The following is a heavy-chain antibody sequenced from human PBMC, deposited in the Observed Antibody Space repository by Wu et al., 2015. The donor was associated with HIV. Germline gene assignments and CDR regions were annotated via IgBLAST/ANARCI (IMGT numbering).Heavy chain of an antibody. CDR3: ARDLVPYYGGNSCLDY. D-gene: IGHD4-23*01. J-gene: IGHJ4*02. CDR1: GYTFTTYG. V-gene: IGHV1-18*01. Sequence: QLVQSGAEVKKPGASVKVSCKASGYTFTTYGITWVRQAPGQGLEWMGWISANNGNTLYAQKLQGRVTMTTDTSTNTAYMEMTSLRSDDTAVYFCARDLVPYYGGNSCLDYWGQGTLVHRLL. CDR2: ISANNGNT.